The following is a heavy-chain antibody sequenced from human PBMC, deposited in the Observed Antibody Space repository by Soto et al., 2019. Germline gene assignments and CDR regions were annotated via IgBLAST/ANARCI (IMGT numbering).Heavy chain of an antibody. CDR3: ARAPPVIGSNWFDP. J-gene: IGHJ5*02. V-gene: IGHV6-1*01. CDR2: TYYRSKWLH. Sequence: SQTLSLTCAISGDSVSSDSAAWNWIRQSPSRGLEWLGRTYYRSKWLHDYAVSVKSRIIINPDTSKNQFSLQLNSVTPEDTAVYYCARAPPVIGSNWFDPWGQGTLVTVSS. D-gene: IGHD2-21*01. CDR1: GDSVSSDSAA.